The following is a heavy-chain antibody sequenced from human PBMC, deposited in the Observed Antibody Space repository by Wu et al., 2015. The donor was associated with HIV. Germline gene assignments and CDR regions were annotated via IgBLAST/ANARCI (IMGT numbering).Heavy chain of an antibody. J-gene: IGHJ4*02. CDR2: VNPNTGGT. D-gene: IGHD2-2*01. Sequence: QVQLVQSGAEVQKPGASVKVSCKASGYTFTGYSIHWVRQAPGQGLEWVGWVNPNTGGTNYAQKFQGRVTMTRDTSISTVYMDLKGLKYDDTAVYYCARGGLGRYCSANNCFVNYWGQGTLVTASS. V-gene: IGHV1-2*02. CDR3: ARGGLGRYCSANNCFVNY. CDR1: GYTFTGYS.